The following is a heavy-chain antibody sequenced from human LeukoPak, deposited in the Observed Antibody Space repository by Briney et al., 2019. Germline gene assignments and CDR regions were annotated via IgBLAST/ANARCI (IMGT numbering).Heavy chain of an antibody. Sequence: ASVKVSCKASGYTFSSSDINWVRQATGQGLEWMGWMNPNSGNTGYVQKFQGRVTMTRNTSISTAYMELSSLRSEDTAAYYCARGVPYCSSTSCYTLDYCGQGTLVTVSS. CDR3: ARGVPYCSSTSCYTLDY. D-gene: IGHD2-2*02. J-gene: IGHJ4*02. V-gene: IGHV1-8*01. CDR2: MNPNSGNT. CDR1: GYTFSSSD.